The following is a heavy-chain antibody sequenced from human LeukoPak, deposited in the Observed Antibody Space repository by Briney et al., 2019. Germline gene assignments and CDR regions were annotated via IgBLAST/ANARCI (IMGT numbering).Heavy chain of an antibody. CDR3: ARIGAAAPRAFDI. D-gene: IGHD6-13*01. J-gene: IGHJ3*02. Sequence: SGPTLVNPTQTLTLTCTFSGFSLSTSGMCVSWIRQPPGKALEWLALIDWDDDKYYSTSLKTRLTISKGTSKNQVILTMTNMDPVDTATYYCARIGAAAPRAFDIWGQGTMVTVSS. V-gene: IGHV2-70*01. CDR2: IDWDDDK. CDR1: GFSLSTSGMC.